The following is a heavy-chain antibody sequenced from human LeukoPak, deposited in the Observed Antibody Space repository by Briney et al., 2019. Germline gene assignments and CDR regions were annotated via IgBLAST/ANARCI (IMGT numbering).Heavy chain of an antibody. D-gene: IGHD3-3*01. CDR3: ARGDYDFWSGYFHFDY. CDR2: IIPIFGTA. V-gene: IGHV1-69*06. Sequence: ASVKVSCKASGGTFSSYAISWVRQAPGQGLEWMGGIIPIFGTANYAQKFQGRVTITADKSTSTAYMELSSLRSEDTAVYYCARGDYDFWSGYFHFDYWGQGTLVTVSS. J-gene: IGHJ4*02. CDR1: GGTFSSYA.